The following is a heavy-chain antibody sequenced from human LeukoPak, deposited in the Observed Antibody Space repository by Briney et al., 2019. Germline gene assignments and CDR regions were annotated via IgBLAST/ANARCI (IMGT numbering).Heavy chain of an antibody. J-gene: IGHJ4*02. Sequence: GGSLRLSCAVSGFSFDTYWMTWVRQAPGKGLEWVANIKPDGSEKYYVDSVKGRFTISRDNARNLLYLQMNSLRAEDTAVYYCARGGIAALDYRGQGTLVTVSS. CDR1: GFSFDTYW. CDR2: IKPDGSEK. CDR3: ARGGIAALDY. D-gene: IGHD6-6*01. V-gene: IGHV3-7*01.